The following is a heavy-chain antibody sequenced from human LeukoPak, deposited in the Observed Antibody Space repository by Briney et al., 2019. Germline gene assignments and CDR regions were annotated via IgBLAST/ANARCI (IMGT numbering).Heavy chain of an antibody. Sequence: PGGSLRLSCAASGFTFSNYDMNWVRQAPGKGLEWVSSISTSSSYIYYADSVKGRFTISRDNAKNSLYLQMNSLRAEDTAVYYCAGEYLSHDAFDIWGQGTMVTVSS. J-gene: IGHJ3*02. V-gene: IGHV3-21*01. D-gene: IGHD2/OR15-2a*01. CDR3: AGEYLSHDAFDI. CDR1: GFTFSNYD. CDR2: ISTSSSYI.